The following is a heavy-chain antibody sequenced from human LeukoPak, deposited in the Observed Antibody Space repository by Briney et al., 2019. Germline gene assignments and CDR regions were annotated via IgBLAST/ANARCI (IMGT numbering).Heavy chain of an antibody. D-gene: IGHD3-3*01. CDR3: ARSFSDFWNGYHYYYYYYMDV. Sequence: GGSLRLSCAASGFTFSSYSMNWVRQAPGKGLEWVSYISSSSSTIYYADSVKGRFTISRDNGKNSLYLQMNSLGAEDTAVYYCARSFSDFWNGYHYYYYYYMDVWGKGTTVTVSS. J-gene: IGHJ6*03. CDR1: GFTFSSYS. V-gene: IGHV3-48*01. CDR2: ISSSSSTI.